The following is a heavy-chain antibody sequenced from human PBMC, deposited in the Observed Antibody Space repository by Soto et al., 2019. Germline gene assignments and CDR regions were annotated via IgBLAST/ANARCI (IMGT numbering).Heavy chain of an antibody. CDR3: AANGATEVNAFDI. J-gene: IGHJ3*02. V-gene: IGHV3-53*02. CDR1: GFTVSSNY. Sequence: EVQLVETGGGLIQRGGALRLACGASGFTVSSNYMSWVRQAPGKGLDWVSIIYDSDSTYYADSVKGRFTISRDNFKNTLYLQMNNLRAEDTAVYYCAANGATEVNAFDIWGQGTMVTVSS. CDR2: IYDSDST. D-gene: IGHD1-26*01.